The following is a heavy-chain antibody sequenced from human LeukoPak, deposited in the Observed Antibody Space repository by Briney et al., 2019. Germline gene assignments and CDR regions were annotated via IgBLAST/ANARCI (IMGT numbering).Heavy chain of an antibody. J-gene: IGHJ4*02. V-gene: IGHV3-7*01. CDR1: GFTFCNYG. CDR2: IREDGSEK. Sequence: GALRLSCADPGFTFCNYGMSWVPPAPGEGLGWVAHIREDGSEKYYLDSVEGRFTISRDNAKSPLYLQLNSLRVDDTAVYYCATYSGAHHKTFDYWGRGTLVTVSS. CDR3: ATYSGAHHKTFDY. D-gene: IGHD1-26*01.